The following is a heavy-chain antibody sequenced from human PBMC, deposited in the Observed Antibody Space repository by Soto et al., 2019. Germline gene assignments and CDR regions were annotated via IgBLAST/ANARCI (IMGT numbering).Heavy chain of an antibody. J-gene: IGHJ6*02. V-gene: IGHV2-5*02. CDR2: IYWDDDK. Sequence: QITLKESGPPLVKPTQTLTLTCTFSGFSLSTSGVGVGWVRQPPGKALEWLTLIYWDDDKRYNPSLKSRLSITKDTSKNQVVLTMANMDPVDTATYYCAHSAGWNYGGGMDVWGQGTTVTVSS. D-gene: IGHD1-7*01. CDR1: GFSLSTSGVG. CDR3: AHSAGWNYGGGMDV.